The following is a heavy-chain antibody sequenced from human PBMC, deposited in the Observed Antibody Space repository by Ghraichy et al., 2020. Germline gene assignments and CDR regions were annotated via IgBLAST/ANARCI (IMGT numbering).Heavy chain of an antibody. CDR3: ARVGTMCRGVIRYNWFDP. J-gene: IGHJ5*02. CDR2: IYCSGST. V-gene: IGHV4-59*01. Sequence: SETLSLTCPVSGVPISSYYWSWIRQPPGKGLEWVTDIYCSGSTSYYPSLKSRLIISVDTSKNQFSLKLISVTAADTAVYYCARVGTMCRGVIRYNWFDPWGQGTLVTVSA. CDR1: GVPISSYY. D-gene: IGHD3-10*01.